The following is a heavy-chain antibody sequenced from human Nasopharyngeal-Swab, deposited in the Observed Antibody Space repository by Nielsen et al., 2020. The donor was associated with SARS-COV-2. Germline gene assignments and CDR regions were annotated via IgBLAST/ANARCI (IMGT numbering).Heavy chain of an antibody. CDR3: ASSITMIVGDAFDI. J-gene: IGHJ3*02. CDR1: GYTLTELS. V-gene: IGHV1-18*01. D-gene: IGHD3-22*01. CDR2: ISAYNGNT. Sequence: ASVKVSCKVSGYTLTELSMHWVRQAPGQGLEWMGWISAYNGNTNYAQKLQGRVTMTTDTSTSTAYMELRSLRSDDTAVYYCASSITMIVGDAFDIWGQGTMVTVSS.